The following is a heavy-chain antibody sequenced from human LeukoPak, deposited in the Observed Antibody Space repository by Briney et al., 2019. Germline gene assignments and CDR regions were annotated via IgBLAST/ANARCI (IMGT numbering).Heavy chain of an antibody. CDR1: GFTFSDYY. CDR3: TTGDTYYDFWGGYPANLPFDY. D-gene: IGHD3-3*01. V-gene: IGHV3-15*01. CDR2: IKSKTDGGTT. Sequence: GGSLRLSCAASGFTFSDYYMSWVRQAPGKGLEWVGRIKSKTDGGTTDYAAPVKGRFTISRDDSKNTLYLQMNSLKTEDTAVYYCTTGDTYYDFWGGYPANLPFDYWGQGTLVTVSS. J-gene: IGHJ4*02.